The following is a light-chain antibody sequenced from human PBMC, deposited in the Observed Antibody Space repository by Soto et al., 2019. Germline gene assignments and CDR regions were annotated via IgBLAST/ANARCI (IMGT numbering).Light chain of an antibody. J-gene: IGKJ5*01. CDR3: QQHDGRPTMT. CDR1: QDIDNS. CDR2: AVS. Sequence: IQLTQSPSSLSASVGETVTITCRASQDIDNSLNWYQHKPGKAPKLLVYAVSFLETGVPSRFRGRGSGTLFSLNINSLQSDDFATYYCQQHDGRPTMTFGQGTRLDSK. V-gene: IGKV1-33*01.